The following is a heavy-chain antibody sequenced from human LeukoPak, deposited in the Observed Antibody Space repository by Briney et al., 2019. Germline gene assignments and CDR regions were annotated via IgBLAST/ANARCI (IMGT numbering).Heavy chain of an antibody. V-gene: IGHV3-30*18. J-gene: IGHJ4*02. CDR2: ISYDGSNK. CDR3: AKGGSSGDFDY. CDR1: GFTFSTYG. Sequence: GRSLRLSCAASGFTFSTYGMHWVRQAPGKGLEWVAVISYDGSNKYYADSVKGRFTISRDNSKNTLYLQMNSLRAEDTAVYYCAKGGSSGDFDYWGQGTLVTVSS. D-gene: IGHD3-22*01.